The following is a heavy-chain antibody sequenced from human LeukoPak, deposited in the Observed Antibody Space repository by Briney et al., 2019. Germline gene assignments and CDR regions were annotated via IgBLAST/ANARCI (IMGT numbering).Heavy chain of an antibody. V-gene: IGHV4-34*01. Sequence: PSETLSLTCAVYGGSFSCYYWIWIRQPPGKGLEWIWEINHSGSTNYNPSLKSRVTISVDTSKSQFSLKLSSVNAADTAVYYCARGGAYYDILTGYYNVGRADRRQKNWFDPWGQGTLVTVSS. CDR3: ARGGAYYDILTGYYNVGRADRRQKNWFDP. CDR2: INHSGST. D-gene: IGHD3-9*01. J-gene: IGHJ5*02. CDR1: GGSFSCYY.